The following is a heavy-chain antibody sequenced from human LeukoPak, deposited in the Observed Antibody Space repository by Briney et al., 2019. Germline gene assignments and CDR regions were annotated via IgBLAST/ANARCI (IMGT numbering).Heavy chain of an antibody. CDR3: AKDSLGSSSKNWFDP. J-gene: IGHJ5*02. Sequence: PGGSLRLSCAASGLTFRNYGMHWVRQAPGKGLEWVSAISGSGGSTYYADSVKGRFTISRDNSKNTLYLQMNSLRAEDTAVYYCAKDSLGSSSKNWFDPWGQGTLVTVSS. V-gene: IGHV3-23*01. CDR1: GLTFRNYG. D-gene: IGHD6-13*01. CDR2: ISGSGGST.